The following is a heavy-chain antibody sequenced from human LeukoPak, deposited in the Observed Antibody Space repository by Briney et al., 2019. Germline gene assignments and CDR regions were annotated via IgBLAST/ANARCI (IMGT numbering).Heavy chain of an antibody. J-gene: IGHJ4*02. V-gene: IGHV3-23*01. CDR3: AKDSPGDSPYDY. Sequence: PGGSLRLSCAASGSTFSSYAMSWVRQAPGRGLEWVSAISGSGGSTYYADDVKGRFTISRDNSKNTLYLQMNSLRAEDTAVYYCAKDSPGDSPYDYWGQGTLVTVSS. D-gene: IGHD5-18*01. CDR2: ISGSGGST. CDR1: GSTFSSYA.